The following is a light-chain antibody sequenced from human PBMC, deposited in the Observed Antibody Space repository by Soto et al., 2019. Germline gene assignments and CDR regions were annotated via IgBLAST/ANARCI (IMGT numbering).Light chain of an antibody. CDR1: QSVDSSF. Sequence: EIVLTQSPGTLSLSPGERATLSCRASQSVDSSFVAWFQQKPGQAPRLLIFGTSRRATDIPDRFSGSGSGTDFTLTINRLEPEDFAMYFCQQYGSSPWTLGQGTKVDIK. J-gene: IGKJ1*01. CDR2: GTS. V-gene: IGKV3-20*01. CDR3: QQYGSSPWT.